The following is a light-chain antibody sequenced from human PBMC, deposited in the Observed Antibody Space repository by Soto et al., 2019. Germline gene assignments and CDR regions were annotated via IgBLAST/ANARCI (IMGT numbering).Light chain of an antibody. CDR3: SSYTGSSTPPYV. Sequence: QSALTQPASVSGSPGQSITISCTGTSNDVGGYNYVSWYQQHPGKAPKLMIYEVSNRPSGVSNRFSDSKSGNTASLTISGLQAEDEADYYCSSYTGSSTPPYVLGTGTKLTVL. V-gene: IGLV2-14*01. CDR1: SNDVGGYNY. J-gene: IGLJ1*01. CDR2: EVS.